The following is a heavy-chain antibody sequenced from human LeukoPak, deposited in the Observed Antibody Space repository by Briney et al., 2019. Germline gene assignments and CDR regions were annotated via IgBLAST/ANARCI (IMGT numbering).Heavy chain of an antibody. V-gene: IGHV4-59*01. Sequence: SETLSLTCTVSGGSISSYYWSWIRQPPGKGLEWIGYIYYSGSTNYNPSLKSRVTISVDTSKNQFSLKLSSVTAADTAVYYCARERPRTYYDFPLGMDVWGQGTTVTVSS. D-gene: IGHD3-3*01. CDR3: ARERPRTYYDFPLGMDV. J-gene: IGHJ6*02. CDR2: IYYSGST. CDR1: GGSISSYY.